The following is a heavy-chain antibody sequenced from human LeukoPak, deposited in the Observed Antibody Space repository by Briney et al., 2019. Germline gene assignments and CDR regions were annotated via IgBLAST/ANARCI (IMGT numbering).Heavy chain of an antibody. CDR3: YIDY. J-gene: IGHJ4*02. V-gene: IGHV3-23*01. Sequence: GGSLRLSCAGSGFTFSNYAVRWVRQAPGQGLQWLSAISASGTSTYYADAVKGRFTISRDNSRNTLYCAKPPPASATGGSHPGYIDYWGQGTLVTVS. CDR1: GFTFSNYA. CDR2: ISASGTST. D-gene: IGHD1-1*01.